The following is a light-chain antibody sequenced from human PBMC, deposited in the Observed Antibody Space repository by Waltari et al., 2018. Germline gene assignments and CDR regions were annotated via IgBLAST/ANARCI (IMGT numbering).Light chain of an antibody. Sequence: DIQMTQSPSSLSASVGDRVTITCQASHDISNYLNWYQQKPGKAPKLLIYDTSNFETGVPSRFSGSGSGTDFSFTISSLQPEDIATYYCQQFDNLVYTFGQGTKLEIK. CDR3: QQFDNLVYT. CDR2: DTS. V-gene: IGKV1-33*01. CDR1: HDISNY. J-gene: IGKJ2*01.